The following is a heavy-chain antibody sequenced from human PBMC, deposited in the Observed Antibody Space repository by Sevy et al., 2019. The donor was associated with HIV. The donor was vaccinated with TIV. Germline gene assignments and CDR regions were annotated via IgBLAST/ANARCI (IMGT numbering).Heavy chain of an antibody. CDR1: GGSISSYY. D-gene: IGHD3-22*01. CDR2: IYYSGST. J-gene: IGHJ4*02. V-gene: IGHV4-59*01. CDR3: ARGPSREVTMIVVVKGGFDY. Sequence: SETLSLTCTVSGGSISSYYWSWIRQPPGEGLEWIGYIYYSGSTNYNPPLKRRVTISVDTSKNQFSLKLSSVTAADTAVYYCARGPSREVTMIVVVKGGFDYWGQGTLVTVSS.